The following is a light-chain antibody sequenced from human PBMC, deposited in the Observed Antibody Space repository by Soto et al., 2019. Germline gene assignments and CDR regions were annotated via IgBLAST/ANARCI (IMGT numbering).Light chain of an antibody. V-gene: IGKV1-39*01. CDR1: QTIGTY. CDR2: AAS. Sequence: DIQMTQSPSSLSASVGDRVTITCRASQTIGTYLNWYRQKPGKAPKLRIYAASNLQSGVPSRFSGSGSGTDFTLTISSLQPEDFATYYCQKSYNIPYTFGRGTKLEI. CDR3: QKSYNIPYT. J-gene: IGKJ2*01.